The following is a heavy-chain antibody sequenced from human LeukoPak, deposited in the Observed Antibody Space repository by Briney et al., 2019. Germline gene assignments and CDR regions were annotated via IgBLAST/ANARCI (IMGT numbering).Heavy chain of an antibody. CDR1: GFTFSSYG. V-gene: IGHV3-30*18. D-gene: IGHD3-10*01. CDR2: ISYDRSNK. CDR3: AKDSRAYLFGSGSWPDYFDC. Sequence: GGSLRLSCAASGFTFSSYGIHWVRQAPGKGLEWVSFISYDRSNKYYADSVKGRFTISRDNSKNTLYLQMNSLRAEGTAVYYCAKDSRAYLFGSGSWPDYFDCWGQGILVAVSS. J-gene: IGHJ4*02.